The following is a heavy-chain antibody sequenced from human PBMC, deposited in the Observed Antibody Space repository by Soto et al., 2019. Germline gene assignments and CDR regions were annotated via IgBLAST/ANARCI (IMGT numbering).Heavy chain of an antibody. V-gene: IGHV1-3*01. Sequence: ASVKVSGKASGYSFSSYAIQWVRQAPGQSLEWLGWINVGNGNTKYSHKLQGRVTITRDTSANTAYMELRSLRSEDTAVYYCAREHDSWXHYSFDNWGQGTLXTV. D-gene: IGHD3-3*01. J-gene: IGHJ4*02. CDR1: GYSFSSYA. CDR2: INVGNGNT. CDR3: AREHDSWXHYSFDN.